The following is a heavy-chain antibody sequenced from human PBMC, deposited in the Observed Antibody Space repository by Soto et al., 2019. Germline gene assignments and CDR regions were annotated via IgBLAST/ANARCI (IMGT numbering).Heavy chain of an antibody. CDR2: IDPYDTGI. V-gene: IGHV3-74*01. J-gene: IGHJ4*02. CDR3: TSDTFGARDS. CDR1: GFAFSSEW. Sequence: EVQLAESGGGLVQPGGSLRLSCAASGFAFSSEWMHWVRQAPGKGLVWVSRIDPYDTGITYADSVKGRFTISRDNAKNTLYLQMNSLSAEDTAVYYCTSDTFGARDSWGQGTLVTVSS. D-gene: IGHD2-15*01.